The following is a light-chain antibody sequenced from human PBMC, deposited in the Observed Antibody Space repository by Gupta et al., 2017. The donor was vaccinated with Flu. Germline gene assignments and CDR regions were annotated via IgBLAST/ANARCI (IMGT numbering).Light chain of an antibody. V-gene: IGLV8-61*01. J-gene: IGLJ3*02. Sequence: QTVVPQEPSFSVSPGGTVTLTCGLGAGSVATDNYTSWHRQTPGQSPRIVIYKTNSRSSGVPARFSGSILSNTAALTIAGAQADDEADYYCLLLLGGDNWVLGGGTRVTVL. CDR2: KTN. CDR3: LLLLGGDNWV. CDR1: AGSVATDNY.